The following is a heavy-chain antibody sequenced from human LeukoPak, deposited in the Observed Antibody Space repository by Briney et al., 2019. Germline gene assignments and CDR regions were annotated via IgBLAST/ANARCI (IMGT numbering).Heavy chain of an antibody. D-gene: IGHD4-17*01. Sequence: ASVKVSCKASGYTFTGYLMHWVRQAPGQGLEWMGWISPNSGDTKYAQKFQGRVTMTRDTSISTAYMEVSRLRSHDTAVYYCVRGLTTVATWLYLWGRGTLVTVSS. CDR3: VRGLTTVATWLYL. J-gene: IGHJ2*01. CDR2: ISPNSGDT. V-gene: IGHV1-2*02. CDR1: GYTFTGYL.